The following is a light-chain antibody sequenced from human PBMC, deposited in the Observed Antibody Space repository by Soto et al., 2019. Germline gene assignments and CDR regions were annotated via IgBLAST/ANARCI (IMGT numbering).Light chain of an antibody. Sequence: EIVMTQSPATLSVSPGERATLSCRASQSVSSNLAWYQQKPGQAPRLLIYLTSTMATGIPARFSGSGSGTEFTLTISSLQSEDFAVYYCHQRSNWPPFTFGGGTKVEI. V-gene: IGKV3D-15*01. CDR1: QSVSSN. CDR2: LTS. CDR3: HQRSNWPPFT. J-gene: IGKJ4*01.